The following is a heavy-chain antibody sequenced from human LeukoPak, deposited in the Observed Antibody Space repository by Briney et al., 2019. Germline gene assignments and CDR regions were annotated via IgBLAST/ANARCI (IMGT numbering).Heavy chain of an antibody. CDR2: ISGGGGST. J-gene: IGHJ4*02. CDR1: GFTFTSYS. Sequence: PGGSLRLSCAASGFTFTSYSMNWVRQAPGKRLEWVSTISGGGGSTYYADSVKGRFTISRDNSKNTLYLQVNSLRAEDTAVYYCAKGGKWGVTPFDYWGQGTLVTVSS. D-gene: IGHD1-26*01. V-gene: IGHV3-23*01. CDR3: AKGGKWGVTPFDY.